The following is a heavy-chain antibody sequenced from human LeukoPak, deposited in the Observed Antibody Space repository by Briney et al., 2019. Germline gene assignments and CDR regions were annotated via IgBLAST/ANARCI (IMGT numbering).Heavy chain of an antibody. J-gene: IGHJ4*02. D-gene: IGHD2-2*01. CDR2: INPNSGGT. V-gene: IGHV1-2*02. Sequence: ASVKVSCKVSGYTFTGYYLHWVRQAPGQGLEWMGWINPNSGGTSYAQKFQDRVTMTRDTSISTAYMELSKLRSDDTAVYYCVRMGRYCSSTICYFDYWGQGTLVTVSS. CDR3: VRMGRYCSSTICYFDY. CDR1: GYTFTGYY.